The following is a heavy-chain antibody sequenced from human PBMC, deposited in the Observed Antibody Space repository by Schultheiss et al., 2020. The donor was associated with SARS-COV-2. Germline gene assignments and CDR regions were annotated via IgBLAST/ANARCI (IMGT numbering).Heavy chain of an antibody. CDR2: ISYDGSNK. CDR3: ARDVDYGDSPFDY. V-gene: IGHV3-30-3*01. Sequence: GGSLRLSCAASGFTFSSYAMHWVRQAPGKGLEWVAVISYDGSNKYYADSVKGRFTISRDNSKSTLYLQMNSLRAEDTAVYYCARDVDYGDSPFDYWGQGTLVTVSS. J-gene: IGHJ4*02. CDR1: GFTFSSYA. D-gene: IGHD4-17*01.